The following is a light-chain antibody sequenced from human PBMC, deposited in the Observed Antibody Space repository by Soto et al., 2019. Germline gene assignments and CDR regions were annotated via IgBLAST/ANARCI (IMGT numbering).Light chain of an antibody. CDR2: DAS. CDR1: QSVSNN. CDR3: QQYNNWPPWT. J-gene: IGKJ1*01. Sequence: ILMTQSPATLSVSPGERATLSCRASQSVSNNLAWYQQKPGQAPRLLIYDASTRATGIPARLSGSGSGTEFTLTISGLQSEDFAVYYCQQYNNWPPWTFGQGTKVEI. V-gene: IGKV3-15*01.